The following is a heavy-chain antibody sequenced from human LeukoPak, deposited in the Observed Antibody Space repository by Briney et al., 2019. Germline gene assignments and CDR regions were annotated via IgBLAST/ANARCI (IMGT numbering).Heavy chain of an antibody. CDR2: INPIFGVA. D-gene: IGHD1-26*01. Sequence: SVKVSCKASGGTFSSYGISWVRQAPGQGLEWMGRINPIFGVANYAQKFQGRLTITADKSTSTAYMELNSLRSEDTAIYYCARDNSFSGSRSYYYMDVWGKGTTVTVSS. J-gene: IGHJ6*03. V-gene: IGHV1-69*04. CDR1: GGTFSSYG. CDR3: ARDNSFSGSRSYYYMDV.